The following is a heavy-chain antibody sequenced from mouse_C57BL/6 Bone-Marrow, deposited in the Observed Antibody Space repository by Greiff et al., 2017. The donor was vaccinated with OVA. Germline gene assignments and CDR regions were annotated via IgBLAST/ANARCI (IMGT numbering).Heavy chain of an antibody. Sequence: EVHLVESGGGLVKPGGSLKLSCAASGFTFSDYGMHWVRQAPEKGLEWVAYISSGSSTIYYADTVKGRFTISRDNAKNTLFLQMTSLRSEDTAMYYCARSLLGYFDYWGQGTTLTVSS. CDR1: GFTFSDYG. CDR3: ARSLLGYFDY. CDR2: ISSGSSTI. D-gene: IGHD4-1*01. J-gene: IGHJ2*01. V-gene: IGHV5-17*01.